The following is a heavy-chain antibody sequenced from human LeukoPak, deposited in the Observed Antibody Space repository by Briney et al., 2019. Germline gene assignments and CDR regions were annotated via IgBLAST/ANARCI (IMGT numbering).Heavy chain of an antibody. CDR2: IYYSGST. D-gene: IGHD3-10*01. Sequence: SETLSLTCTVSGGSISNYYWSWLRQPPGKGLEWIGYIYYSGSTDYNPSLRSRVTISLDTSKNQFSLILSSVTAADTAMYYCARFLYGSGNDYWGQGTLVTVSS. V-gene: IGHV4-59*01. CDR3: ARFLYGSGNDY. J-gene: IGHJ4*02. CDR1: GGSISNYY.